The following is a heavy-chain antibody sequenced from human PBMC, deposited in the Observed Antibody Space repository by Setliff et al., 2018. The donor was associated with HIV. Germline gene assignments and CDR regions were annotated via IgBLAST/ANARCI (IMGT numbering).Heavy chain of an antibody. CDR3: VRDPIEGSPDYFDY. J-gene: IGHJ4*02. CDR1: ESTFYA. Sequence: PGGSLRLSCEASESTFYAMHWVRQAPGKGLEWLAVISYDGTSKYYADSVKGRFTISRDNSRNTLFLQMNNLRPEDTATYYCVRDPIEGSPDYFDYWGQGALVTVSS. CDR2: ISYDGTSK. D-gene: IGHD1-26*01. V-gene: IGHV3-30*04.